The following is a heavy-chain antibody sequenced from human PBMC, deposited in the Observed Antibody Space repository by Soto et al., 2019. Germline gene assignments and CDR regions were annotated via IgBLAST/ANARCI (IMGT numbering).Heavy chain of an antibody. CDR3: AKHGAGYSSSGGLDY. Sequence: QVQLVESGGGVVQPGRSLRLSCAASGFTFSSYGMHWVRQAPGKGLEWVAVISYDGSNKYYADSVKGRFTISRDNSKNTLYLQMNGLRAEDTAVYYCAKHGAGYSSSGGLDYWGQGTLVTVSS. CDR2: ISYDGSNK. D-gene: IGHD6-13*01. V-gene: IGHV3-30*18. CDR1: GFTFSSYG. J-gene: IGHJ4*02.